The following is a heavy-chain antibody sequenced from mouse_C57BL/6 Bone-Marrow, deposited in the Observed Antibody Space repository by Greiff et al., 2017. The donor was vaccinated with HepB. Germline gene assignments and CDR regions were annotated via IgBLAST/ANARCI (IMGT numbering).Heavy chain of an antibody. D-gene: IGHD4-1*01. CDR3: ARLTGTGFAY. J-gene: IGHJ3*01. CDR1: GYSFTGYY. Sequence: VQLQQSGPELVKPGASVKISCKASGYSFTGYYMNWVKQGPEKSLEWIGEINPSTGGTTYNQKFKAKATVTVDKSSSTAYMQLKSLTSEDSAVYYCARLTGTGFAYWGQGTLVTVSA. CDR2: INPSTGGT. V-gene: IGHV1-42*01.